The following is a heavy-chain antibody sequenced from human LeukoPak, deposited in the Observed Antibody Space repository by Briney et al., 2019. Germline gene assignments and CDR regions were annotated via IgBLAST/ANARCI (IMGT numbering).Heavy chain of an antibody. CDR1: GFTFSSYE. CDR2: ISSSGSTI. CDR3: ARLNPFYCGGDCSEDYFDY. V-gene: IGHV3-48*03. J-gene: IGHJ4*02. D-gene: IGHD2-21*02. Sequence: QAGGSLRLSCAASGFTFSSYEMNWVRQAPGKGLEWVSYISSSGSTIYYADSVKGRFTISRDNAKNSLYLQMNSLRAEDTALYYCARLNPFYCGGDCSEDYFDYWGQGTLVTVSS.